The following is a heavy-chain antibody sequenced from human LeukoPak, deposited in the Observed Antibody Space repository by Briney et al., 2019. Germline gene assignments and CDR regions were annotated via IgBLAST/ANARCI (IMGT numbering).Heavy chain of an antibody. J-gene: IGHJ4*02. D-gene: IGHD1-1*01. Sequence: PGGSLRLSCAASGFTFSSYGMHWVRQAPGKGLEWVANIKEDGSEKYYVDSVKGRFTISRDNAKNSLYLQMNSLRADDTAVYYCARMRYSDYWGQGTLVTVSS. V-gene: IGHV3-7*01. CDR2: IKEDGSEK. CDR1: GFTFSSYG. CDR3: ARMRYSDY.